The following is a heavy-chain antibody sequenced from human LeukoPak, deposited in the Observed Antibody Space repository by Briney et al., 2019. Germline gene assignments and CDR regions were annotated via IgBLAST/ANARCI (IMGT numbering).Heavy chain of an antibody. CDR3: ARTMGSSWLYYFDY. V-gene: IGHV1-69*04. CDR1: GGTFSSYA. D-gene: IGHD6-13*01. J-gene: IGHJ4*02. CDR2: IIPILGIA. Sequence: SSVKVSCKASGGTFSSYAISWVRQAPGQGLEWMGRIIPILGIANYAQKFQGRVTITADKSTSTAYMELSSLRSEDTAVYYCARTMGSSWLYYFDYWGQGTLVTVSS.